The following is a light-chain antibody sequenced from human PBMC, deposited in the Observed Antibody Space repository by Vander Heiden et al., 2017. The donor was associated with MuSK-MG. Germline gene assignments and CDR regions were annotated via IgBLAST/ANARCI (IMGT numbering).Light chain of an antibody. CDR1: SSDVGGYNY. J-gene: IGLJ1*01. CDR2: EVS. Sequence: QSALTQPASVSGSPGQSVTISCTGTSSDVGGYNYVPWYQQHPGTATKLMIYEVSNRPSGVSNRFSGLQAEDAADYYCSSYTSSSTLYVFGTGTKVTVL. CDR3: SSYTSSSTLYV. V-gene: IGLV2-14*01.